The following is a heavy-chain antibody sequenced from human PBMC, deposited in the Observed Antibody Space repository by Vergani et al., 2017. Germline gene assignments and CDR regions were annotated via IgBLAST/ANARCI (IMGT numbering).Heavy chain of an antibody. CDR1: GGSMSGYY. D-gene: IGHD3-10*01. CDR2: MYHSGST. J-gene: IGHJ5*02. V-gene: IGHV4-59*01. Sequence: QVRLQESGPGLVKPSETLSLTCSVSGGSMSGYYWSWIRQPPGKELEWIGYMYHSGSTNYNPSLETRVTISGDTSKNRFSLKLNSVTAADTAVYYCGRGADFYGLGSRVLDLWGQGILVTVSS. CDR3: GRGADFYGLGSRVLDL.